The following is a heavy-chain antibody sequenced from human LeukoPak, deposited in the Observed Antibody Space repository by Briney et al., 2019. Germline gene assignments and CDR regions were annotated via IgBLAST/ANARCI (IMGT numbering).Heavy chain of an antibody. V-gene: IGHV1-69*13. Sequence: ASVKVSCKASGGTFSSYAISWVRQAPGQGLEWMGGIIPIFGTANYAQKFQGRVTITADESTSTAYMEPSSLRSEDTAVYYCARGDGDRAFDIWGQGTMVTVSS. D-gene: IGHD4-17*01. J-gene: IGHJ3*02. CDR1: GGTFSSYA. CDR3: ARGDGDRAFDI. CDR2: IIPIFGTA.